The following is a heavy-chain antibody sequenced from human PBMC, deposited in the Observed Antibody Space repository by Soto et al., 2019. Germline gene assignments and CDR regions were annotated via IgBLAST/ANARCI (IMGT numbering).Heavy chain of an antibody. D-gene: IGHD3-10*01. CDR3: ARDPTGGSGSYDLFDY. J-gene: IGHJ4*02. Sequence: GGSLRLSCAASGFTFSSYAMHWVRQAPGKGLEWVAVISYDGSNKYYADSVKGRFTISRDNSKNTLYLQMNSLRAEDTAVYYCARDPTGGSGSYDLFDYWGQGTLVTVSS. CDR2: ISYDGSNK. CDR1: GFTFSSYA. V-gene: IGHV3-30-3*01.